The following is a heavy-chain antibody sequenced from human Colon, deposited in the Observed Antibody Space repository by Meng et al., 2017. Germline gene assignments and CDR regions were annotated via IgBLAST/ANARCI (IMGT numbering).Heavy chain of an antibody. V-gene: IGHV4-4*02. CDR3: ARHGGWHFDY. J-gene: IGHJ4*02. CDR1: GGSFRSSNY. Sequence: LRDSGRGRVTASGTLSVTCGVSGGSFRSSNYWSWVRQPPGKGLEWIGQIYLSGSPSYNPSLESRVTISVDKSKNQLSLRLTSVTAADTAIYYCARHGGWHFDYWGQGTLVTVSS. CDR2: IYLSGSP. D-gene: IGHD6-19*01.